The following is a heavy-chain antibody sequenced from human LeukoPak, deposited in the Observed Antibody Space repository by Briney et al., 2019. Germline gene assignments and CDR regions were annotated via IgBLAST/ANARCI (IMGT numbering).Heavy chain of an antibody. CDR2: IKQDGSEK. V-gene: IGHV3-7*01. Sequence: QTGGSLRLSCAASRFTLGTYWMTWVRQGPGKGLEWVANIKQDGSEKYYVDSVKGRFIVSRDNAKNSLFLQMNSLRAEDTGVYYCARVSYGAFDYWGQGTLVTVSS. CDR3: ARVSYGAFDY. CDR1: RFTLGTYW. J-gene: IGHJ4*02. D-gene: IGHD4-17*01.